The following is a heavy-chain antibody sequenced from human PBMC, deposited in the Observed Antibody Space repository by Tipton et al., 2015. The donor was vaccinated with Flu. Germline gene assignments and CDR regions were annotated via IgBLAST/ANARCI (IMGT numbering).Heavy chain of an antibody. D-gene: IGHD3-22*01. CDR1: GGSISSGSYY. V-gene: IGHV4-61*02. CDR3: ARGVIYYDSSGPITDAFDI. Sequence: TLSLTSTVSGGSISSGSYYWSWIRQPAGKGLEWIGRIYTSGSTNYNPSLKSRVTISVDTSKNQFSLKLSSVTAADTAVYYCARGVIYYDSSGPITDAFDIWGQGTMVTVSS. J-gene: IGHJ3*02. CDR2: IYTSGST.